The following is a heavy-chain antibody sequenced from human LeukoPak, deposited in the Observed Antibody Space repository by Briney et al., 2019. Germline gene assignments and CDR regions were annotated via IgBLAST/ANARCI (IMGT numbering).Heavy chain of an antibody. D-gene: IGHD3-22*01. V-gene: IGHV3-23*01. CDR3: AKASVYYDSSGSQGAFDI. CDR2: ISGSGGST. J-gene: IGHJ3*02. CDR1: GFTFSSYS. Sequence: GGSLRLSCAASGFTFSSYSMNWVRQAPGKGLEWVSAISGSGGSTYHADSVKGRFTISRDNSKNTLYLQMNSLRAEDTAVYYCAKASVYYDSSGSQGAFDIWGQGTMVTVSS.